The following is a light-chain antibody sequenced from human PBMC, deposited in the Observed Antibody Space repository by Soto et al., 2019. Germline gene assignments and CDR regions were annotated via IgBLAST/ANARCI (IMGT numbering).Light chain of an antibody. J-gene: IGKJ1*01. V-gene: IGKV1-5*01. Sequence: DIQMTQSPSTLSAPVGDRVTITCRASQSITTWLAWYQQKPGKAPKLLIYDASSWESGVPSRFSGSGSGTEFTLTISSLQPDDFATYYCQQYYNYPETFGQGTKVDIK. CDR2: DAS. CDR1: QSITTW. CDR3: QQYYNYPET.